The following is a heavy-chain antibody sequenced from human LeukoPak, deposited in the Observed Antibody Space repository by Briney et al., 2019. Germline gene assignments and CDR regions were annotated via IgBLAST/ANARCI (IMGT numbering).Heavy chain of an antibody. D-gene: IGHD1-26*01. CDR2: ISSSSSYI. V-gene: IGHV3-21*01. J-gene: IGHJ4*02. CDR3: ARARIVGASSFGY. CDR1: GFTFSSYS. Sequence: GGSLRLSCAASGFTFSSYSMNWVRQAPGKGLEWVSSISSSSSYIYYADSVKGRFTISRDNAKNSLYLQMNSLRAEDTAVYYCARARIVGASSFGYWGQGTLVTVSS.